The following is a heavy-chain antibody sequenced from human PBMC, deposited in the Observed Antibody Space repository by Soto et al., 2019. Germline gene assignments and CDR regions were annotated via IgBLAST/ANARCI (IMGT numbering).Heavy chain of an antibody. CDR1: GFTLSSYG. J-gene: IGHJ4*02. Sequence: GGSLRLSCAASGFTLSSYGMHWVRQAPGKGLEWVAVISYDGSNKYYADSVKGRFTISRDNSKNTLYLQMNSLRAEDTAVYYCAKEYSSSSEADYWGQGTLVTVSS. CDR2: ISYDGSNK. V-gene: IGHV3-30*18. D-gene: IGHD6-6*01. CDR3: AKEYSSSSEADY.